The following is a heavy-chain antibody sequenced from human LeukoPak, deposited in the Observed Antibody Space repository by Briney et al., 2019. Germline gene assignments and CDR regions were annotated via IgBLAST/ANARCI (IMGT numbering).Heavy chain of an antibody. V-gene: IGHV3-30*01. CDR1: GFSFSSCA. CDR3: ARGRASGSWLIDY. J-gene: IGHJ4*02. D-gene: IGHD3-10*01. CDR2: MSSDGGNQ. Sequence: PGGSLRLSCAASGFSFSSCAIHWVRQAPGKGLEWVTFMSSDGGNQYHADSVKGRFTISRDNSKNGLYLQMNSLRAEDTAVYHCARGRASGSWLIDYWGLGTLVTVSS.